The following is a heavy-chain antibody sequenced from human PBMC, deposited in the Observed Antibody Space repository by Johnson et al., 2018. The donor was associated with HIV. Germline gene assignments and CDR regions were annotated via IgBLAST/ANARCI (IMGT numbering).Heavy chain of an antibody. D-gene: IGHD5-18*01. CDR2: IYSGDTT. CDR1: GFMFDDYG. CDR3: ARAYTYGAFDI. J-gene: IGHJ3*02. Sequence: VQLVESGGGLVKPGGSLRLSCTASGFMFDDYGMNWVRQAPGKGLEWVSVIYSGDTTYYAGSVKSRFTISRDNSKNTLYLQMNSLRVDDTAIYYCARAYTYGAFDIWGQGTMVTVSS. V-gene: IGHV3-66*01.